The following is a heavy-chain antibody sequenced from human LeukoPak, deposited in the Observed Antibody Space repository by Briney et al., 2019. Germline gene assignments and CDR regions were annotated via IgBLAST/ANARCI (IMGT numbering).Heavy chain of an antibody. CDR3: AREVLGARAFEY. CDR2: VFHSGST. Sequence: GSLRLSCAASGFTFSSYEMNWVRQPPGKGLEWTGEVFHSGSTNYNPSLESRLSISMDKSNNRFSLKLSSVTAADTAVYYCAREVLGARAFEYWGQGILVTVSS. V-gene: IGHV4-34*12. CDR1: GFTFSSYE. J-gene: IGHJ4*02. D-gene: IGHD1-26*01.